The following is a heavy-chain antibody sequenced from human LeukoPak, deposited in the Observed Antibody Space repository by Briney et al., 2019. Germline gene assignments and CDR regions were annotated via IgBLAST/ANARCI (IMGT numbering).Heavy chain of an antibody. CDR3: ARCVVGACNWFDP. V-gene: IGHV1-69*04. Sequence: ASVKVSCKASGGTFSSYAISWVRQAPGQGLEWTGRIIPILGIANYAQKFQGRVTITADKSTSTAYMELSSLRSEDTAVYYCARCVVGACNWFDPWGQGTLVTVSS. D-gene: IGHD1-26*01. J-gene: IGHJ5*02. CDR1: GGTFSSYA. CDR2: IIPILGIA.